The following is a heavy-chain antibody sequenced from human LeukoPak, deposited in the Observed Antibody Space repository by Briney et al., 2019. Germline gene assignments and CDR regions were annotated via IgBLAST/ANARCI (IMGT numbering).Heavy chain of an antibody. CDR3: ARGQYYYYMDV. CDR1: GNSFTSYY. CDR2: INPSGSNT. Sequence: ASVKVSCKTSGNSFTSYYIHWVRQAPGQGLEWMGIINPSGSNTTYAQRFQGRLTMTRDTSTSTVYMELSSLRSEDTAVHYCARGQYYYYMDVWGKGTTVTVSS. V-gene: IGHV1-46*01. J-gene: IGHJ6*03.